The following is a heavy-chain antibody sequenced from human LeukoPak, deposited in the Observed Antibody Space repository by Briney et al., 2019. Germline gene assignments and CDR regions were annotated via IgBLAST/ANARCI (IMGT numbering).Heavy chain of an antibody. CDR1: GYTFTDYY. CDR3: ARVRIGQQLDKYYYYAMDV. V-gene: IGHV1-2*02. D-gene: IGHD6-13*01. Sequence: ASVKVSCKASGYTFTDYYMHWVRQAPGQGLEWMGWINPNSGGTNYAQKFQGRVTMTTDTSISTAYMEVSRLRSDDTAVYYCARVRIGQQLDKYYYYAMDVWAQGTTATVSS. J-gene: IGHJ6*02. CDR2: INPNSGGT.